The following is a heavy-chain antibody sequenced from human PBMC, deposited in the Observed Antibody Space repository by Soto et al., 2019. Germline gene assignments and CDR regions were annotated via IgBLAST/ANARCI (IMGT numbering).Heavy chain of an antibody. CDR1: GDSVIVASYY. Sequence: SETLSLTCTVSGDSVIVASYYWSWIRQPPGKGLEWIGYISYSGDANYNPSLKSRVSMSVDTSKNQFSLRLSSVTGADTAVYYCARDIRGYSRALDFWGQGSLVTVSS. V-gene: IGHV4-61*01. J-gene: IGHJ4*02. D-gene: IGHD5-18*01. CDR2: ISYSGDA. CDR3: ARDIRGYSRALDF.